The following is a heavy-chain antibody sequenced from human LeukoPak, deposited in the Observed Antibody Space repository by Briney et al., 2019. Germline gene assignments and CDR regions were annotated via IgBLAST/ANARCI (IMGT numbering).Heavy chain of an antibody. CDR2: IIPILGIA. J-gene: IGHJ6*02. D-gene: IGHD4-17*01. Sequence: VASVKVSCKASGGTFSSYAISWLRQAPGQGLEWMGRIIPILGIANYAQKFQGRDTITADKSTSTAYMELSSLRSEDTAVYYCAANYGENYYYYYGMDVWGQGTTVTVSS. V-gene: IGHV1-69*04. CDR1: GGTFSSYA. CDR3: AANYGENYYYYYGMDV.